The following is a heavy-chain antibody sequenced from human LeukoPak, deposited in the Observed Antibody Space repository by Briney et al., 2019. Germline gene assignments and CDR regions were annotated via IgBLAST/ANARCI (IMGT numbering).Heavy chain of an antibody. CDR2: VWYDGRNR. Sequence: GGSLRLSCAASGFTFSSYGMHWVRQAPGKGLEWVAVVWYDGRNRDYADSVKGRFTISKDNSNNMVFLQMDRLRAEDTAVYYCARERVGSQRFYGMDVWGQGTTVTVSS. D-gene: IGHD2-15*01. J-gene: IGHJ6*02. CDR1: GFTFSSYG. V-gene: IGHV3-33*08. CDR3: ARERVGSQRFYGMDV.